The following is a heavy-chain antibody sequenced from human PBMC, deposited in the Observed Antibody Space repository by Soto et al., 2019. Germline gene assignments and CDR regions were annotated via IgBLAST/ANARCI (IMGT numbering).Heavy chain of an antibody. CDR1: GYSFSSYG. D-gene: IGHD1-1*01. CDR3: AKDRLNERIFSGLDV. V-gene: IGHV1-18*04. Sequence: ASVEVCWKASGYSFSSYGITGVRQDPGQGLEWMGWIRPFHGNTNYAHNLQGRATMSTDTSTTTASTELRSLNSDDTALYYRAKDRLNERIFSGLDVFDPGIT. J-gene: IGHJ6*02. CDR2: IRPFHGNT.